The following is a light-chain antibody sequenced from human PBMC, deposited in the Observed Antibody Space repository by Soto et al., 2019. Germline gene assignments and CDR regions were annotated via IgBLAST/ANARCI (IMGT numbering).Light chain of an antibody. V-gene: IGKV2-28*01. CDR2: LGS. Sequence: DIVMTQSPLSLPVTPGEPASISCRSSQSLLHSNGYNYLDWYLQKPGQSPQLLIDLGSNRASGVPDRFSGSGSCTDFTLKISRVEAEDVGVYYCMQALQTPPTFGQGTKVEIK. CDR1: QSLLHSNGYNY. CDR3: MQALQTPPT. J-gene: IGKJ1*01.